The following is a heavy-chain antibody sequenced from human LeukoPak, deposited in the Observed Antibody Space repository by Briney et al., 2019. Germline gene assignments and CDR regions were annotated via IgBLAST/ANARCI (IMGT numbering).Heavy chain of an antibody. CDR3: ARALSIAAAAGGY. D-gene: IGHD6-13*01. V-gene: IGHV7-4-1*02. CDR2: INTNTGNP. Sequence: ASVKVSCKASGYTFATYTINWVRQAPGQGLEWMGWINTNTGNPTYAQGFTGRFVFSLDTSVTTAYLQISSLKTEDTAVYYCARALSIAAAAGGYWGQGTLVTVSS. J-gene: IGHJ4*02. CDR1: GYTFATYT.